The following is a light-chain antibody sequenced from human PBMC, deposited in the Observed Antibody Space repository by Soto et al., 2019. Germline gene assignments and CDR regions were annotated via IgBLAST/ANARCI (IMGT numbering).Light chain of an antibody. CDR1: SSDVGDYNY. CDR2: DVS. CDR3: SSYTSSGTRV. Sequence: QSALTQPASVSGSPGQSITISCTGTSSDVGDYNYVSWYQQHPGKAPKLMIFDVSNRPSGVSNRFSGSKSGNTASLTISGLPAEDEADYYCSSYTSSGTRVFGTGTKLTVL. V-gene: IGLV2-14*01. J-gene: IGLJ1*01.